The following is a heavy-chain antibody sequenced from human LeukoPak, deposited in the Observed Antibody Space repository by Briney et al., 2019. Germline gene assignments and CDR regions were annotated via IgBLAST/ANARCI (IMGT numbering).Heavy chain of an antibody. J-gene: IGHJ3*02. CDR2: ISNDGSNK. CDR1: GFTFSSYG. CDR3: AKGRGAFDM. V-gene: IGHV3-30*18. D-gene: IGHD3-10*01. Sequence: GGSLRLSCVASGFTFSSYGMHWVRQAPGKGLEWVAVISNDGSNKYYADSVKGRFTISRDNSKNTLYLQMNSLRAEDTAVYYCAKGRGAFDMWGQGTMVTVSS.